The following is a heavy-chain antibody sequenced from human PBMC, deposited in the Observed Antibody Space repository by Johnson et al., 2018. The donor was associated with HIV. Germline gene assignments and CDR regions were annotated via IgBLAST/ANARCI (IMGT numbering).Heavy chain of an antibody. CDR3: AKDKFMFLDNPVDAFDV. CDR2: ISYDGSHK. CDR1: GFTFSSYA. Sequence: QVQLVESGEGVVQPWRSLRLSCAASGFTFSSYAMHWVRQAPGKGLEWVAVISYDGSHKYYTDSVKGLSTISRDNSNNTLYLHMNSLRPDDTGVYYCAKDKFMFLDNPVDAFDVWGQGTMVTFSS. J-gene: IGHJ3*01. V-gene: IGHV3-30*04. D-gene: IGHD3/OR15-3a*01.